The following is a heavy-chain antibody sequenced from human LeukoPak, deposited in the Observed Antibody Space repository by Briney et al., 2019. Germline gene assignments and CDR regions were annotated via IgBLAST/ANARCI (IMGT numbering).Heavy chain of an antibody. CDR2: IIPISGTA. Sequence: ASVKVSCKASGGTFSSYAISWVRQAPGQGLEWMGGIIPISGTANYAQKSQGRVTITADESTSTAYMELSSLRSEDTAVYYCARYSGYYDSRSRYFDLWGRGTLVTVSS. D-gene: IGHD3-22*01. V-gene: IGHV1-69*13. CDR3: ARYSGYYDSRSRYFDL. CDR1: GGTFSSYA. J-gene: IGHJ2*01.